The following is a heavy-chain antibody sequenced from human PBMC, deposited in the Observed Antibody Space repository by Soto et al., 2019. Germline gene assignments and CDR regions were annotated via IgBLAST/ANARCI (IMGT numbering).Heavy chain of an antibody. Sequence: QVTLKESGPVLVKPTETLTLTCTVSGFSLSNARMGVTWIRQPPGKALEWLAHIFSNDEKSYNTSLNSRLTISNDTSKSQVVLTMTSMDPVDTATYYCARHGRGVGARPLDYWGQGTLVTVSS. J-gene: IGHJ4*02. CDR3: ARHGRGVGARPLDY. V-gene: IGHV2-26*01. CDR1: GFSLSNARMG. CDR2: IFSNDEK. D-gene: IGHD1-26*01.